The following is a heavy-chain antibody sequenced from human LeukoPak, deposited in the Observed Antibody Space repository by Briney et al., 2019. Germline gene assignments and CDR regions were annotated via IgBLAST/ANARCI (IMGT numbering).Heavy chain of an antibody. V-gene: IGHV4-34*01. Sequence: TSETLSLTCAVYGGSFSGYYWSWIGQPPGKGLEWIGEINHSGSTNYNPSLKSRVTISVDTSKNQFSLKLSSVTAADTAVYYCARHDYHSNSDAFDVWGQGTMVTVSS. J-gene: IGHJ3*01. CDR2: INHSGST. CDR1: GGSFSGYY. D-gene: IGHD4-23*01. CDR3: ARHDYHSNSDAFDV.